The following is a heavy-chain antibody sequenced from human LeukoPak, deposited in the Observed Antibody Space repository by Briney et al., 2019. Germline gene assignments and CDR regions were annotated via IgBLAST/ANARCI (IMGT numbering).Heavy chain of an antibody. Sequence: SETLSLTCTVSGDSVISGDYRWTWIRQPPGKGLEWIGYTYFTGSTYFNPSLKRRVAISIDTSKNQFSLQLTSVTVADTAVYYCARVQKSNSGHYYLADSWGPGTLVPVSS. CDR3: ARVQKSNSGHYYLADS. V-gene: IGHV4-30-4*01. D-gene: IGHD3-22*01. CDR1: GDSVISGDYR. CDR2: TYFTGST. J-gene: IGHJ5*01.